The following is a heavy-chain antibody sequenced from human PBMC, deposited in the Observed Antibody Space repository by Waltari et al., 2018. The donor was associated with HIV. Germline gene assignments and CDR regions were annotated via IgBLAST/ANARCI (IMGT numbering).Heavy chain of an antibody. CDR2: IYYSGTV. J-gene: IGHJ5*02. CDR3: ARHNLLGRVGRIDP. V-gene: IGHV4-39*01. Sequence: QLQLQESGPGLVKPSETLSLACTVSGASISSPYYWGWVRQTPGKGLEWIGNIYYSGTVYYTPSLRSRVTISVDSSKNQFSLKMRSVTAADTAVYFCARHNLLGRVGRIDPWGQGILVTVSS. CDR1: GASISSPYY. D-gene: IGHD3-10*01.